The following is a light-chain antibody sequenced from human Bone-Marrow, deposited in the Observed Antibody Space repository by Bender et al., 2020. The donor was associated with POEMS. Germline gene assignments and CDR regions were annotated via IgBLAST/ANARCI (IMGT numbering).Light chain of an antibody. CDR3: QSYDSSLNVV. CDR1: SSNIGAHA. CDR2: SSH. Sequence: QSVLTQPPSASGTPGQRVTISCSGSSSNIGAHAVNWYQHLPGTAPKLLIYSSHRRPSEVPDRFSGSRSGTSASLAISGLQSEDEADYYCQSYDSSLNVVFGGGTKLTVL. J-gene: IGLJ3*02. V-gene: IGLV1-44*01.